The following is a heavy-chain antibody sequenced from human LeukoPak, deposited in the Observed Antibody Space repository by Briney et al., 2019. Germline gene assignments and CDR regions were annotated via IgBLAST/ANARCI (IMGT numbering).Heavy chain of an antibody. D-gene: IGHD6-13*01. CDR2: IWYDGSNT. CDR3: AKAWPAAGTFDS. V-gene: IGHV3-33*06. Sequence: PGRSLRLSCTASGFSFSSYGMHWVRQAPGKGLEWVASIWYDGSNTNYVDSVKGRFTISRDNSKNTLYLQMNSLRVEDTAVYYCAKAWPAAGTFDSWGQGSLVTVSS. CDR1: GFSFSSYG. J-gene: IGHJ4*02.